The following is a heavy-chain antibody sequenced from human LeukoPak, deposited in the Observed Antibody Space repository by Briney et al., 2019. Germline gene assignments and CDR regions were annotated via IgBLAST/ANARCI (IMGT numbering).Heavy chain of an antibody. CDR3: ARIPLGYSGAYYFDS. D-gene: IGHD5-12*01. J-gene: IGHJ4*02. CDR1: GGSISNYY. V-gene: IGHV4-4*09. CDR2: VYISGST. Sequence: SETLSHTCSVSGGSISNYYWSWIRQPPGKGLEWIGYVYISGSTNYNPSLRSRVTIALDTSKRQFSLKLSSVTAADTALYYCARIPLGYSGAYYFDSWGQGTLVTVSS.